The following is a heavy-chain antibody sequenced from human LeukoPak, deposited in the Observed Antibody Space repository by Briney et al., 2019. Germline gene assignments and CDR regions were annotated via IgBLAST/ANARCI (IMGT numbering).Heavy chain of an antibody. CDR1: GGSFSGYY. Sequence: SETLSLTCAVYGGSFSGYYWSWIRQPPGKGLEWIGEINHSGSTNYNPSLKSRVTISVDTSKNQFSLKLSSVTAADTAVYYCARGLSMVRGVISSCYYYMDVWGKGTTVTVSS. CDR3: ARGLSMVRGVISSCYYYMDV. D-gene: IGHD3-10*01. V-gene: IGHV4-34*01. CDR2: INHSGST. J-gene: IGHJ6*03.